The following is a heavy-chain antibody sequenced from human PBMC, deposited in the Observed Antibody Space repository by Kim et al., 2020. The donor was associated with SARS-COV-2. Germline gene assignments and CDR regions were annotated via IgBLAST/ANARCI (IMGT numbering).Heavy chain of an antibody. Sequence: GGSLRLSCAASGFTVRSSHMSWVRQAPGMGLEWISVIYSGGNADYADSVKGRFTISRDNSQNTVYLHMNSLRAEDTAMYYCARDAVWAGSYYNYGMDVWG. CDR2: IYSGGNA. J-gene: IGHJ6*01. CDR3: ARDAVWAGSYYNYGMDV. V-gene: IGHV3-53*01. CDR1: GFTVRSSH. D-gene: IGHD2-8*01.